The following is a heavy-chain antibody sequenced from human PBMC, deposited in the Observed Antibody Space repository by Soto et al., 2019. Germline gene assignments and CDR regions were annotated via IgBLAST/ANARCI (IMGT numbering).Heavy chain of an antibody. CDR3: ARDREAPGLDV. D-gene: IGHD3-10*01. CDR1: GFTFSNYA. J-gene: IGHJ6*02. V-gene: IGHV3-30-3*01. Sequence: QVQLLESGGGVVQPGGSLRLSCAASGFTFSNYAMHWVRQTPGKGLEWVALISYDGSDKYFVDSVKGRFTISRDNSKNTLYLQMNSLRVEDTAVYYCARDREAPGLDVWGQGTTVTVSS. CDR2: ISYDGSDK.